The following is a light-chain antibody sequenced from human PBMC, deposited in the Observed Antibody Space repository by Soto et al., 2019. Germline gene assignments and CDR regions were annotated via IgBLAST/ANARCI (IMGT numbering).Light chain of an antibody. J-gene: IGKJ1*01. V-gene: IGKV1D-16*01. Sequence: DIQMTQSPSSVSASVGDRVTITCRASEDINNWLAWYQQKPGKAPNLLIYAASSLRRGVPSRFSGSGTGTEFTLTISSLQPDDFATYYCQQYDDYPWTFGQGTKVEI. CDR2: AAS. CDR3: QQYDDYPWT. CDR1: EDINNW.